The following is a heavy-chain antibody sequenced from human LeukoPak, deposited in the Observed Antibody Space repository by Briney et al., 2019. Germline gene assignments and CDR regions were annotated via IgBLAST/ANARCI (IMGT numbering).Heavy chain of an antibody. CDR3: ARGDSTVTPKYFQY. Sequence: SETLSFTCTVSGGSISSYYWSWIRQPPGKGLEWFGYIYYSGSTNYNPSLKSGVTISLDTSKNQFSLKLSSVTAADTAVYYCARGDSTVTPKYFQYWGQGTLVTVSS. CDR2: IYYSGST. D-gene: IGHD4-23*01. J-gene: IGHJ1*01. V-gene: IGHV4-59*01. CDR1: GGSISSYY.